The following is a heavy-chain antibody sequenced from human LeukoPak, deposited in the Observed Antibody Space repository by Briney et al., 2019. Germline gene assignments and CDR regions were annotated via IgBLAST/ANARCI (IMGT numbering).Heavy chain of an antibody. D-gene: IGHD2-2*01. J-gene: IGHJ6*03. CDR2: IYTSGST. CDR1: GGSISSGSYY. V-gene: IGHV4-61*02. Sequence: HPSGTLSLTCTVSGGSISSGSYYWSWIRQPAGKGLEWIGRIYTSGSTNYNPSLKSRVTISVDTSKNQFSLKLSSVTAADTAVYYCARQVDVVPAAIVPDYYYMDVWGKGTTVTVSS. CDR3: ARQVDVVPAAIVPDYYYMDV.